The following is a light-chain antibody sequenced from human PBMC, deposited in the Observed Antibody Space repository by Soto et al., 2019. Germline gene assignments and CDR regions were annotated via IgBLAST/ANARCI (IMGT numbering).Light chain of an antibody. Sequence: QSVLSQPPSASGTPGQRVTISCSGSSSNIGRNYVYWYQQVPGTAPKLLIFRNNQRPSGVPDRFSGSKSGTSASLAFSGLRSEDEADYFCAAWDYSLSGYWVFGGGTKLTVL. J-gene: IGLJ3*02. CDR1: SSNIGRNY. CDR3: AAWDYSLSGYWV. V-gene: IGLV1-47*01. CDR2: RNN.